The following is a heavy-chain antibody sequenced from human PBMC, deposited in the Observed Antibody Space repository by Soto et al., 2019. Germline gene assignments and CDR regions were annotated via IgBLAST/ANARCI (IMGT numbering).Heavy chain of an antibody. CDR1: GFTFINYW. CDR3: AFLHGRTFGFDNYGTDA. Sequence: PGGSLRLSCAASGFTFINYWMHWVRQVPGKGLVWLSRIKGDGSLTNYADSVKGRFTISRDNAKNTLYLQMDSLRVEDTAVYYCAFLHGRTFGFDNYGTDAWGQGTTVTVAS. J-gene: IGHJ6*02. D-gene: IGHD1-26*01. V-gene: IGHV3-74*01. CDR2: IKGDGSLT.